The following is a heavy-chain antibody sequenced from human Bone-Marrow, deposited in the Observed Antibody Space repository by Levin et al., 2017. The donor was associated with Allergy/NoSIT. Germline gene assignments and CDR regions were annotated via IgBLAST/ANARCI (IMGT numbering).Heavy chain of an antibody. J-gene: IGHJ6*03. V-gene: IGHV3-15*01. CDR1: GFTFSRFA. CDR3: TTVGGYCSSPSCSAAYYYYFMGV. CDR2: IKRKSDGGTT. Sequence: SCAASGFTFSRFAMSWVRQVPGKGLEWVGRIKRKSDGGTTDYAAPVKGRFTISADDSKNTLYLQMNGLRTEDTAVYYCTTVGGYCSSPSCSAAYYYYFMGVWGKGTTVTVSS. D-gene: IGHD2-2*01.